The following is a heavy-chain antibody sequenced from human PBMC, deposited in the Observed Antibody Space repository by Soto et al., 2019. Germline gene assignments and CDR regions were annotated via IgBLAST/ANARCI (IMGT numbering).Heavy chain of an antibody. V-gene: IGHV3-23*01. CDR3: AKDPVVGTRRAFDI. D-gene: IGHD1-26*01. J-gene: IGHJ3*02. CDR2: ISGSGGST. CDR1: GFTFHIYA. Sequence: GGSLRLSCAASGFTFHIYAMSWVRQAPGKGLEWFSAISGSGGSTYYADSVQGRFTLSRDNSKNTLYLQMNNLRAEDTAVYYCAKDPVVGTRRAFDIWGQGTMVTVSS.